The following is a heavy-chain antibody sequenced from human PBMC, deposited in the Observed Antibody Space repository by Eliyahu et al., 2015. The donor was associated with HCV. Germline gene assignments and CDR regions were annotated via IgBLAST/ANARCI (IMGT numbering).Heavy chain of an antibody. J-gene: IGHJ4*02. D-gene: IGHD6-13*01. CDR3: ALESYSSSWYGFDY. V-gene: IGHV4-39*01. CDR1: GXSIRXSSYY. Sequence: QLQLQESGPGLVKPSETLSLTCXVSGXSIRXSSYYWGXXRQPPGKGLXWIGSIYYSGSTYYNPSLKSRVTISVDTSKNQFSLKLSSVTAADTAVYYCALESYSSSWYGFDYWGQGTLVTVSS. CDR2: IYYSGST.